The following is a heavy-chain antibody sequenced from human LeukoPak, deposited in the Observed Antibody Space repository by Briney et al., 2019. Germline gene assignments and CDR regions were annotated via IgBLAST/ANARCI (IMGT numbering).Heavy chain of an antibody. CDR1: GGTFSSYA. CDR3: ASGPYYYGSGSYYNPNSAFDY. J-gene: IGHJ4*02. V-gene: IGHV1-69*01. D-gene: IGHD3-10*01. CDR2: IIPIFGTA. Sequence: GSSVKVSCKASGGTFSSYAISWVRQAPGQGLEWMGGIIPIFGTANYAQKFQGRVTITADESTSTAYMEPSSLRSEDTAVYYCASGPYYYGSGSYYNPNSAFDYWGQGTLVTVSS.